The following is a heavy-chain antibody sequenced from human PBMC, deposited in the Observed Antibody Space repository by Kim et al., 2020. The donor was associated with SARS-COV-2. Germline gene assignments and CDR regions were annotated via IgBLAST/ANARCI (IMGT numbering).Heavy chain of an antibody. Sequence: PSLKSRVTMSVDTSKNQFSLKLSSVTAADTAVYYCAGEMATILSYYYGMDVWGQGTTVTVSS. D-gene: IGHD5-12*01. CDR3: AGEMATILSYYYGMDV. V-gene: IGHV4-39*01. J-gene: IGHJ6*02.